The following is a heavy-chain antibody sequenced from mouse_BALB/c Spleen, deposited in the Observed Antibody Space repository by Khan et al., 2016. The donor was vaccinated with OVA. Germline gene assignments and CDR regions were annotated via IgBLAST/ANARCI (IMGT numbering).Heavy chain of an antibody. CDR1: GFTFSSYG. D-gene: IGHD2-1*01. CDR3: ARVGIIYYGNYAYYFDY. CDR2: INTNVGST. Sequence: EVELVESGGGLVQPGGSLKLSCAASGFTFSSYGMSWVRQTPDKRLELVATINTNVGSTYYPDSVKGRFTISRDNAKNTLYLQMSSPKSEDTAMYYCARVGIIYYGNYAYYFDYWGQGTTLTVSS. J-gene: IGHJ2*01. V-gene: IGHV5-6-3*01.